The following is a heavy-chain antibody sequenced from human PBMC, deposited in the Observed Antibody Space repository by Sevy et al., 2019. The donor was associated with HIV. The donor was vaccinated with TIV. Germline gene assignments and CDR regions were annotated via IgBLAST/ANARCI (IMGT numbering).Heavy chain of an antibody. CDR2: IRYDGSNK. J-gene: IGHJ6*02. CDR1: GFTFSSYG. V-gene: IGHV3-30*02. CDR3: ANGCSSTSCYFDYYGMDV. D-gene: IGHD2-2*01. Sequence: GGSLRLSCAASGFTFSSYGIHWVRQAPGKGLEWVAFIRYDGSNKYYADSVKGRFTISRDNSKNTLYLQMNSLRAEDTAVYYCANGCSSTSCYFDYYGMDVWGQGTTVTVSS.